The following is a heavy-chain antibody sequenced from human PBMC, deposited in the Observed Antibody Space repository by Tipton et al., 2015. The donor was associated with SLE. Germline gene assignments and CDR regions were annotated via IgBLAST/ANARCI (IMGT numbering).Heavy chain of an antibody. J-gene: IGHJ3*02. D-gene: IGHD3-9*01. CDR1: GGSIGGFY. CDR2: IYSSGSP. V-gene: IGHV4-4*07. Sequence: TLSLTCTVSGGSIGGFYWSWIRQPDGKGPEWIGRIYSSGSPNYNPSLKSRVTMSVDTSKNQFSLKLSSVTAADTAVYYCARVAYYDILTGYPDAFDIWGQGTMVTASS. CDR3: ARVAYYDILTGYPDAFDI.